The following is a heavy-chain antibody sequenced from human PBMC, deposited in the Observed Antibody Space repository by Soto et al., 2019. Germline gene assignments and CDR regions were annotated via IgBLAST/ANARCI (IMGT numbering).Heavy chain of an antibody. V-gene: IGHV3-23*01. Sequence: GGSLRLSCAASGFTFTSYAMSWVRLTPGKGLEWVSAISGSGSNTFYADSVRGRFTISRDNSRNTVFLQMNNLRAEDTAVYFCARDRATFDYWGQGTRVTVSS. CDR3: ARDRATFDY. D-gene: IGHD1-26*01. CDR1: GFTFTSYA. CDR2: ISGSGSNT. J-gene: IGHJ4*02.